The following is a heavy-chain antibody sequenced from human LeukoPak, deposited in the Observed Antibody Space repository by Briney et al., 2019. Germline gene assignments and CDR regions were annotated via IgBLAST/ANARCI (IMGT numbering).Heavy chain of an antibody. D-gene: IGHD5-18*01. V-gene: IGHV4-34*01. Sequence: XWIXEINHSGSTNYNPSLKSRVTISVDTSKNQFSLKLSSVTAADTAVYYCATGRGYSYGNYYYYMDVWGKGTTVTVSS. J-gene: IGHJ6*03. CDR3: ATGRGYSYGNYYYYMDV. CDR2: INHSGST.